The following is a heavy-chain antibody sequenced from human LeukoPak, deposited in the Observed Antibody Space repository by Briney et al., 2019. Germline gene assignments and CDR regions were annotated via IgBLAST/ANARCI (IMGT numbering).Heavy chain of an antibody. D-gene: IGHD3-22*01. J-gene: IGHJ5*02. CDR2: IWYDGSNK. Sequence: GGSLRLSCAASGFTFSSYGMHWVRQAPGKGLEWVAVIWYDGSNKYYADSVKGRFTISRDDSKNTLYLQMNSLKTEDTAVYYCTTAGPTLNYYDSSGYYHWGQGTLVTVSS. CDR1: GFTFSSYG. CDR3: TTAGPTLNYYDSSGYYH. V-gene: IGHV3-33*01.